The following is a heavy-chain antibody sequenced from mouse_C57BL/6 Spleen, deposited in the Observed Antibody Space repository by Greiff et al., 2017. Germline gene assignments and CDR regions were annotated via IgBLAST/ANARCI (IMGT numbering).Heavy chain of an antibody. J-gene: IGHJ4*01. V-gene: IGHV1-7*01. CDR3: ARRIYYDYDGAFDYAMDY. CDR2: INPSSGYT. D-gene: IGHD2-4*01. CDR1: GYTFTSYW. Sequence: VQLQQSGAELAKPGASVKLSCKASGYTFTSYWMHWVKQRPGQGLEWIGYINPSSGYTKYNQKFKDKATLTAYKSSSTAYMQLSSLTYEDTAVYYCARRIYYDYDGAFDYAMDYWGQGTSVTVSS.